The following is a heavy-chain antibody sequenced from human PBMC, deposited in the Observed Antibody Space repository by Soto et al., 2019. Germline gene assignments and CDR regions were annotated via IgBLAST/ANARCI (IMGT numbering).Heavy chain of an antibody. D-gene: IGHD3-16*02. CDR3: SNLGLGGLSLSYYYFDY. V-gene: IGHV3-30*18. J-gene: IGHJ4*02. Sequence: GGSLRLSCAASGFTFSSYGMHWVRQAPGKGLEWVAVISYDGSNKYYADSVKGRFTISRDNSKNTLYLQMNSLRAEDTAVYYCSNLGLGGLSLSYYYFDYWGQGTLVTVSS. CDR2: ISYDGSNK. CDR1: GFTFSSYG.